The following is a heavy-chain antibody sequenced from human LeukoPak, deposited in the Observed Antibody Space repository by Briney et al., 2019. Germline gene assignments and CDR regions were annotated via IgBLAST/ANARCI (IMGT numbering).Heavy chain of an antibody. V-gene: IGHV1-46*01. D-gene: IGHD3-22*01. CDR1: GYTFTSYY. Sequence: ASVKVSCKASGYTFTSYYMHWVRQAPGQGLEWMGIINPSGGSTSYAQKFQGRVTMTRDTSTSTVYMELSSLRSEDTAVYYCASLKSYYDSSGYLVTDAFDIWGQGTMVTVSS. CDR2: INPSGGST. CDR3: ASLKSYYDSSGYLVTDAFDI. J-gene: IGHJ3*02.